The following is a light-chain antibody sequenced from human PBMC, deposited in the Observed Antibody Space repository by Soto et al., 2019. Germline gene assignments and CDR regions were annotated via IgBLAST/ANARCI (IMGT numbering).Light chain of an antibody. J-gene: IGKJ2*01. Sequence: DVQMTQSPSSLSASVGDRVTITCRASRDISSSLAWYQQKPGKVPKLLIYDASSLHAGVQSRFSASGCGTFFTLTSNSLQHEDGATYYCQKYNSAPNTFGRGTRLEIK. CDR1: RDISSS. CDR3: QKYNSAPNT. CDR2: DAS. V-gene: IGKV1-27*01.